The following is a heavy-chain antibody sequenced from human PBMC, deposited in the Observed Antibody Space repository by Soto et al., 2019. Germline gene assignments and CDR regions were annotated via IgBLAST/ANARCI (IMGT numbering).Heavy chain of an antibody. J-gene: IGHJ5*02. CDR3: ARDPPPYSSSWYLGPWFDP. CDR2: INPSGGST. Sequence: ASVKVSCKASGYTFTSYYMHWVRQAPGQGLEWMGIINPSGGSTSYAQKFQGRVTMTRDTSTSTVYMELSSLRSEDTAVYYCARDPPPYSSSWYLGPWFDPWGQGTLVTVSS. CDR1: GYTFTSYY. D-gene: IGHD6-13*01. V-gene: IGHV1-46*01.